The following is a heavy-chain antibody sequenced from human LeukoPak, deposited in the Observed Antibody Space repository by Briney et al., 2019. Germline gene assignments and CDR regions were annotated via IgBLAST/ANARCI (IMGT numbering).Heavy chain of an antibody. CDR1: GGSFSGYY. CDR3: ARRVGVQYYYGMDV. CDR2: IYYSGST. V-gene: IGHV4-59*01. Sequence: SETLSLTCAVYGGSFSGYYWSWIRQPPGKGLEWIGYIYYSGSTNYNPSLKSRVTISVDTSKNQFSLKLSSVTAADTAVYYCARRVGVQYYYGMDVWGQGTTATVSS. J-gene: IGHJ6*02. D-gene: IGHD3-16*01.